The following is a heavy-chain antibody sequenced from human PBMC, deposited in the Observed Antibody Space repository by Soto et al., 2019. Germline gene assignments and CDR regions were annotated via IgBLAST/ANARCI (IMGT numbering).Heavy chain of an antibody. CDR3: AKVSGALGTINMYYFDY. D-gene: IGHD3-10*02. CDR1: GFTFSSYA. J-gene: IGHJ4*02. V-gene: IGHV3-23*01. CDR2: ISGSGGST. Sequence: GGSLRLSCAASGFTFSSYAMSWVRQAPGKGLEWVSAISGSGGSTYYADSVKGRFTISRDNSKNTLYLQMNSLRAEDTAVYYCAKVSGALGTINMYYFDYWGQGTLVTVSS.